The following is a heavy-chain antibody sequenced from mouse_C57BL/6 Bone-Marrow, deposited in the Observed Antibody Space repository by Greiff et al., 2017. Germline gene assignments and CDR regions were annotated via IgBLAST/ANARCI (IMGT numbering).Heavy chain of an antibody. J-gene: IGHJ1*03. V-gene: IGHV1-52*01. CDR3: ARTYYGNRYFDV. CDR2: IDPSDSET. Sequence: QVQLQQPGAELVRPGSSVKLSCKASGYTFTSYWMHWVKQRPIQGLEWIGNIDPSDSETHYNQKFKDKATLTVDKSSSTAYMQLSSLTSEDSAVYDCARTYYGNRYFDVWGTGTTVTVSS. CDR1: GYTFTSYW. D-gene: IGHD2-10*01.